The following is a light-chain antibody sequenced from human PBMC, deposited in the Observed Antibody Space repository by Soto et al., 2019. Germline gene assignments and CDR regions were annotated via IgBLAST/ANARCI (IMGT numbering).Light chain of an antibody. CDR2: KAS. CDR1: QSISSW. J-gene: IGKJ1*01. Sequence: DIQMTQSPSTLSASVGDRVTITCRASQSISSWLAWYQQKPGKAPKLLIYKASNLQSGVPSRFSGSGSGTEFSLTISCLQPDDFATYYCQQYSSSRTFGQGTKVEIK. V-gene: IGKV1-5*03. CDR3: QQYSSSRT.